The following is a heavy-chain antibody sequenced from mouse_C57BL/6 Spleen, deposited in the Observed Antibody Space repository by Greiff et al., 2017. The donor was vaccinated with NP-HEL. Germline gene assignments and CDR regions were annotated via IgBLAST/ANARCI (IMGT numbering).Heavy chain of an antibody. CDR1: GYSITSGYY. Sequence: ESGPGLVKPSQSLSLTCSVTGYSITSGYYWNWIRQFPGNKLEWMGYISYDGSNNYNPSLKNRISITRDTSKNQFFLKLNSVTTEDTATYYCARDYDYGVPWFAYWGQGTLVTVSA. J-gene: IGHJ3*01. CDR3: ARDYDYGVPWFAY. CDR2: ISYDGSN. D-gene: IGHD2-4*01. V-gene: IGHV3-6*01.